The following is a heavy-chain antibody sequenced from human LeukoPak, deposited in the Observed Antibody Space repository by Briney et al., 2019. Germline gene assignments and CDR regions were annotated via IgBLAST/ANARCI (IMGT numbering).Heavy chain of an antibody. CDR2: ISGSGSTT. D-gene: IGHD3-22*01. CDR3: AKGGRWDYYDSSH. CDR1: GLTFSSFA. Sequence: PRGSLRLSCAASGLTFSSFAMTWVRQAPGKGLERVSGISGSGSTTYYADSVKGRFTISRDNSKNTLYLQMNSLRVEDTAIYYCAKGGRWDYYDSSHWGQGTMVTVSS. J-gene: IGHJ3*01. V-gene: IGHV3-23*01.